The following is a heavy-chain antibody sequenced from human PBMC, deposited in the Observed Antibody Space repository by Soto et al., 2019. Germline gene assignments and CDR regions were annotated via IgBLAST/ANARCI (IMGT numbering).Heavy chain of an antibody. CDR3: AKDHYLERRGYNWFDP. CDR2: ISGSGGST. J-gene: IGHJ5*02. Sequence: PGGSLRLSCAASGFTFSSYAMSWVRQAPGKGLEWVSAISGSGGSTYYADSVKGRFTISRDNSKNTLYLQMNSLRAEDTAVYYCAKDHYLERRGYNWFDPWGQGTLVTVSS. D-gene: IGHD1-1*01. CDR1: GFTFSSYA. V-gene: IGHV3-23*01.